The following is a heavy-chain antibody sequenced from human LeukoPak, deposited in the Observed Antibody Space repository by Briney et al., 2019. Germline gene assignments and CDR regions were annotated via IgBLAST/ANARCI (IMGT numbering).Heavy chain of an antibody. D-gene: IGHD6-13*01. CDR3: ARVARVYQAFNWFDP. CDR1: GGTFSSYA. CDR2: IIPIFGTA. J-gene: IGHJ5*02. Sequence: SVKVSCKASGGTFSSYAISWVRQAPGQGLEWMGGIIPIFGTANYAQKFQGRVAITADESTSTAYMELSSLRSEDTAVYYCARVARVYQAFNWFDPWDQGTLVTVSS. V-gene: IGHV1-69*01.